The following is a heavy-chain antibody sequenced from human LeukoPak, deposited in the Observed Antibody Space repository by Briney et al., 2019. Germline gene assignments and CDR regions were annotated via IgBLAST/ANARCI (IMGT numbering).Heavy chain of an antibody. CDR2: IYYSGST. V-gene: IGHV4-59*11. CDR3: ARLLDNDSSGYPDTFDM. D-gene: IGHD3-22*01. Sequence: ETLSLTCTVSGGSINSHFWSWIRQPPGKGLEWIGYIYYSGSTKYNPSLQSRVTISVDASESNFSLKLTSVTAADTAVYYCARLLDNDSSGYPDTFDMWGQGTVVIVSS. CDR1: GGSINSHF. J-gene: IGHJ3*02.